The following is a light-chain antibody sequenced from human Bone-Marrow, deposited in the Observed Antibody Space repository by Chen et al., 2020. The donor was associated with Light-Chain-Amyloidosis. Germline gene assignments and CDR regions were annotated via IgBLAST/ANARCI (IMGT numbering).Light chain of an antibody. J-gene: IGKJ1*01. CDR1: QSVSSSY. V-gene: IGKV3-20*01. CDR3: QQYGSSPPT. Sequence: EMVLTQSPGTLSLSPGERATLSCRASQSVSSSYLAWYQQTPGQAPRLLISGASSRATGIPDRFSGSGSGTDFTLTISRLEPEDFAVDFCQQYGSSPPTFGQGTKVEIK. CDR2: GAS.